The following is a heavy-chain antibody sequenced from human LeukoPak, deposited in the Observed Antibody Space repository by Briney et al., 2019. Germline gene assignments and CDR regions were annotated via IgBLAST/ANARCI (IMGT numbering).Heavy chain of an antibody. D-gene: IGHD3-16*01. CDR2: INHSGTT. CDR1: GGSFNNYY. Sequence: PSETLSLTCAVYGGSFNNYYWSWIRQSPGKALEWIGEINHSGTTNYNPSLKSRVTMSVDTSKKQLSLNLSSVTAADTAVYYCASHKRRVWGSLNRFFDYWGQGTLVTVSS. CDR3: ASHKRRVWGSLNRFFDY. J-gene: IGHJ4*02. V-gene: IGHV4-34*01.